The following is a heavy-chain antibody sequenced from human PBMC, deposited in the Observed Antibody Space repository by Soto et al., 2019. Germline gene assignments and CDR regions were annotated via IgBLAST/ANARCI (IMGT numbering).Heavy chain of an antibody. Sequence: SETLSLTCTVSGGSISSGDYYWSWIRQPPGMGREWIGYIYYSGSTYYNPSLKSRVTISVDTSKNQFSLKLSSVTAAYAAEDYCATPHGDEGAFDIWGQGTMVTVSS. J-gene: IGHJ3*02. V-gene: IGHV4-30-4*01. CDR3: ATPHGDEGAFDI. CDR2: IYYSGST. CDR1: GGSISSGDYY.